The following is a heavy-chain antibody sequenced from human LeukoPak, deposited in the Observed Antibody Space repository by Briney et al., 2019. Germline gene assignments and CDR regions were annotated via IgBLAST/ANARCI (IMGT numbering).Heavy chain of an antibody. CDR3: ARDREYSGYDYYYYYGMDV. V-gene: IGHV3-48*04. CDR2: ISSSSSTI. J-gene: IGHJ6*02. D-gene: IGHD5-12*01. Sequence: PGGSLRLSCAASGFTFSSYSMNWVRQAPGKGLEWVSYISSSSSTIYYADSVKGRFTISRDNAKKSLYLQMNSLRAEDTAVYYCARDREYSGYDYYYYYGMDVWGQGTTVTVSS. CDR1: GFTFSSYS.